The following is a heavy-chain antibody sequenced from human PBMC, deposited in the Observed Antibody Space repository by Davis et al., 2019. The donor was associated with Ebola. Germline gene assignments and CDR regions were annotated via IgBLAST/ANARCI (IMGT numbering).Heavy chain of an antibody. CDR1: GFTVGSNY. CDR2: VYSGGST. J-gene: IGHJ4*02. Sequence: GESLKISCAASGFTVGSNYMSWVRQAPGKGLEWVSVVYSGGSTYYADSVKGRFTISRDNSKNTLYLQMNSLRAEDTAVYYCAREPLTGIELDYWGQGTLVTVSS. V-gene: IGHV3-66*01. CDR3: AREPLTGIELDY. D-gene: IGHD7-27*01.